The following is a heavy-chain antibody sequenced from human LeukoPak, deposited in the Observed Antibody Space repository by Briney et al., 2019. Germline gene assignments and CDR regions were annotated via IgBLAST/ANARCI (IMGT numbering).Heavy chain of an antibody. Sequence: SETLSLTCTVSGVSISSYYWSWIRQPPGKGLEWIGRIHTSGSTNYNPSLKSRVTISVDTSKNQFSLKLSSVTAADTAVYYCARDRYIFAGPDAYYYMDVWGKGTTVTISS. CDR3: ARDRYIFAGPDAYYYMDV. V-gene: IGHV4-4*07. D-gene: IGHD5-18*01. CDR1: GVSISSYY. CDR2: IHTSGST. J-gene: IGHJ6*03.